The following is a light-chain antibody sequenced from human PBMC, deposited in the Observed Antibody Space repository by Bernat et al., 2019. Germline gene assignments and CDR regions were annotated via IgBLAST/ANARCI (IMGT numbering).Light chain of an antibody. J-gene: IGLJ3*02. V-gene: IGLV3-21*04. CDR2: YDS. CDR1: NIGSKS. CDR3: QGWDSSSDHPHWV. Sequence: SYVLTQPPSVSVAPGKTARITCGGNNIGSKSVHWYQQKPGQAPVLVIYYDSDRPSGIPERFSGSNSGNTATLTISRVEAGDEADYYCQGWDSSSDHPHWVFGGGTKLTVL.